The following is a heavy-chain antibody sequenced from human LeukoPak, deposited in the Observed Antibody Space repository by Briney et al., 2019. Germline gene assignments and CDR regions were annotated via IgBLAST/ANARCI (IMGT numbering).Heavy chain of an antibody. J-gene: IGHJ5*02. Sequence: GGSLRLSCGASGFTSSSYWMTWVRQAPGKGLEWVANMNEDGSEEYYVDSVKGRFTVSRDNAKNSLYLQMNSPRAEDTAVYYCARTLRTFNWFDPWGQGTLVTVSS. CDR3: ARTLRTFNWFDP. V-gene: IGHV3-7*01. CDR2: MNEDGSEE. D-gene: IGHD3-16*01. CDR1: GFTSSSYW.